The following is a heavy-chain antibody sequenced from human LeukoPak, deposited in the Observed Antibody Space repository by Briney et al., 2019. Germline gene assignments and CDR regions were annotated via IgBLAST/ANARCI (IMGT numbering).Heavy chain of an antibody. V-gene: IGHV3-23*01. Sequence: GGSLRLSCAASGFIFSNYAMSWVRQAPGKGLEWVSGISGSGASKVYADSMKGRFTISRDNSRNILYLEMNSLRAEDTAVYYCAKDLLHGSGSYSWGVFDYWGQGIVVTVSS. J-gene: IGHJ4*02. CDR3: AKDLLHGSGSYSWGVFDY. D-gene: IGHD3-10*01. CDR1: GFIFSNYA. CDR2: ISGSGASK.